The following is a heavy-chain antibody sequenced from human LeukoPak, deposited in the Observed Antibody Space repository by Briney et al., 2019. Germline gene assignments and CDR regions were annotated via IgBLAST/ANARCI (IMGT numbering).Heavy chain of an antibody. CDR2: IYYSGST. CDR3: ARDPTRGVRVYMDV. Sequence: PSETLSLTCTVSGGSISSYYWSWIRQPPGKGLEWIGYIYYSGSTNYNPSLKSRVTISIDTSKNQFSLKLSSVTAADTAVYYCARDPTRGVRVYMDVWGKGTTVTVSS. CDR1: GGSISSYY. V-gene: IGHV4-59*12. J-gene: IGHJ6*03. D-gene: IGHD1/OR15-1a*01.